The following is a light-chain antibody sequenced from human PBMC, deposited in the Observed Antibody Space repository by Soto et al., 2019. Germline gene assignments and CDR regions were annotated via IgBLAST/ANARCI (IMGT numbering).Light chain of an antibody. CDR2: AAS. CDR3: QQLHTYPLP. CDR1: QGISSY. Sequence: DIQLTQSPSFLSASVGDRVTITCRASQGISSYLAWYQQKPGKAPSLLIYAASTLQYGVPSRFSGSGSGTEFTLTISSLQPEEFATYYCQQLHTYPLPFGGGTKVEI. V-gene: IGKV1-9*01. J-gene: IGKJ4*01.